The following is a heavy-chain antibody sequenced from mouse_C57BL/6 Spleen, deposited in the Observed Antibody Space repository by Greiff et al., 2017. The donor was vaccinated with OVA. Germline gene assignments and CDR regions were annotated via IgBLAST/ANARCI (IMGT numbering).Heavy chain of an antibody. CDR2: LNPGSGGT. CDR1: GYAFTNYL. CDR3: ARGNWDYWYFDV. V-gene: IGHV1-54*01. J-gene: IGHJ1*03. Sequence: QVQLQQSGAELVRPGTSVKVSCKASGYAFTNYLIAWVKQRPGPGLEWIGVLNPGSGGTNYNEKFKGKATLTADKSSSTAYMQLSSLTSEDSAVYFCARGNWDYWYFDVWGTGTTVTVSS. D-gene: IGHD4-1*01.